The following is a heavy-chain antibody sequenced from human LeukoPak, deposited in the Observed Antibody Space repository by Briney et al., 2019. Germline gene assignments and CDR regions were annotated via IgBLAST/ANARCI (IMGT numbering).Heavy chain of an antibody. CDR3: ARASGQYSSGWYNYYYYMDV. D-gene: IGHD6-19*01. CDR1: GFTFSSYS. CDR2: ISSSSSYI. J-gene: IGHJ6*03. V-gene: IGHV3-21*01. Sequence: GGSLRLSCAASGFTFSSYSMNWVRQAPGKGLEWVSSISSSSSYIYYADSAKGRFTISRDNAKNSLYLQMNSLRAEDTAVYYCARASGQYSSGWYNYYYYMDVWGKGTTVTVSS.